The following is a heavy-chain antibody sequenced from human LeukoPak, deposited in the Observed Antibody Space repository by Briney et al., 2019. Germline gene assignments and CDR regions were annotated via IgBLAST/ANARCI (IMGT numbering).Heavy chain of an antibody. CDR3: ARDSGSSPRFDP. J-gene: IGHJ5*02. CDR2: IYYSGYT. V-gene: IGHV4-59*01. Sequence: SETLSLTCTVSGGSISSYYWSWIRQPPGKGLEWIGYIYYSGYTNYNPSLKSRVTISVDTSKNQFSLKLSSVTAADTAIYYCARDSGSSPRFDPWGRGNLVTVSS. CDR1: GGSISSYY. D-gene: IGHD6-6*01.